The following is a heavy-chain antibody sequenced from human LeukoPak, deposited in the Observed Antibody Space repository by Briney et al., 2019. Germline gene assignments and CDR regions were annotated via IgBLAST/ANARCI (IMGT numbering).Heavy chain of an antibody. CDR3: AKDLGCSEWLLCGNWFDP. CDR2: ISSSSSTI. J-gene: IGHJ5*02. V-gene: IGHV3-48*01. Sequence: PGGPLRLSCAASGFTFSSYSMNWVRQAPGKGLEWVSYISSSSSTIYYADSVKGRFTISRDNAKNSLYLQMNSLRAEDTAVYYCAKDLGCSEWLLCGNWFDPWGQGTLVTVSS. D-gene: IGHD3-3*01. CDR1: GFTFSSYS.